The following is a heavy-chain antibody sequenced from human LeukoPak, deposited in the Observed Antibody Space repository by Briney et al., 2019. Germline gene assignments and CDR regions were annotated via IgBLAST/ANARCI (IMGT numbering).Heavy chain of an antibody. V-gene: IGHV3-23*01. J-gene: IGHJ4*02. CDR1: GFTFDYA. CDR3: AKVDDYVWGSFRHIDY. Sequence: GGSLRLSCAASGFTFDYAMSRVRQAPGKGLEWVSAISGSGASAYYADSVKGRFTISRDNSKNTLYLQMNSLRAEDTAAYYCAKVDDYVWGSFRHIDYWGQGTLVTVSS. D-gene: IGHD3-16*02. CDR2: ISGSGASA.